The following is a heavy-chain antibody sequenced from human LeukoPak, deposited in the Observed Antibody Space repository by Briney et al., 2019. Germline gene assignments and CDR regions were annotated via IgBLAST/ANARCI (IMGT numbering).Heavy chain of an antibody. CDR1: GFTFSSYA. D-gene: IGHD3-22*01. Sequence: GGSLRLSCAASGFTFSSYAMSWVRQAPGKGLEWVSAISGSGGSTYYADSVKGRFTISRDNSTNTLYLQMNSLRAEDTAVYYCAISGDYYDSSGLVDYWGQGTLVTVSS. CDR2: ISGSGGST. J-gene: IGHJ4*02. CDR3: AISGDYYDSSGLVDY. V-gene: IGHV3-23*01.